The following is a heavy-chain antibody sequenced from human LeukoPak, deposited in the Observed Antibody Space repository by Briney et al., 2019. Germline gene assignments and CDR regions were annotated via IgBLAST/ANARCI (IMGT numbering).Heavy chain of an antibody. J-gene: IGHJ6*03. D-gene: IGHD2-2*01. CDR2: ISSSSSYI. Sequence: GGSLRLSCAASGFTFSSYSMNWVRQAPGKGLEWVSSISSSSSYIYYADSVKGRFTISRDNAKNSLYLQMNSLRAEDTAVYYCARGRSSTPPYYIGVWGKGTTVTVSS. CDR1: GFTFSSYS. CDR3: ARGRSSTPPYYIGV. V-gene: IGHV3-21*01.